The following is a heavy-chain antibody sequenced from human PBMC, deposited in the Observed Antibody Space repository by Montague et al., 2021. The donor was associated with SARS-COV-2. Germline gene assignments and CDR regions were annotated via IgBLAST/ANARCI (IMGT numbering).Heavy chain of an antibody. Sequence: SLRLSFAASGFPFSDSPIHWVRQASGKGLEWLGLITTKDNSYPTSYAASVEGSFTISRADSWDTAYLEMNSLKTEATAVYYCTKPVKDRYCSRSTCSSTFYHLDVWGQGTTVTVSS. CDR3: TKPVKDRYCSRSTCSSTFYHLDV. J-gene: IGHJ6*02. CDR2: ITTKDNSYPT. V-gene: IGHV3-73*01. CDR1: GFPFSDSP. D-gene: IGHD2-2*01.